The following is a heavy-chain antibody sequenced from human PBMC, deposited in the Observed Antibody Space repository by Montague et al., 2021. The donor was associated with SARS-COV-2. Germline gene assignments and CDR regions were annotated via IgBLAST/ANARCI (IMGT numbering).Heavy chain of an antibody. D-gene: IGHD5-24*01. CDR3: ARVFPRWLQFDPYFDY. J-gene: IGHJ4*02. CDR2: IYYSGST. Sequence: SEILSLTCTVSGRSISSYYWSWIRQPPGKGLEWIGYIYYSGSTNYNPSLKSRVTISVDTSKNQFSLKLSSVTAADTAVYYCARVFPRWLQFDPYFDYWGQGTLVTVSS. CDR1: GRSISSYY. V-gene: IGHV4-59*01.